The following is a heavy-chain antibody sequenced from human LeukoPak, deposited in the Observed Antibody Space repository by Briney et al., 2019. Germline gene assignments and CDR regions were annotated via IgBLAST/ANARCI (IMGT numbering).Heavy chain of an antibody. Sequence: SVKVSCKASGYTFTSYGISWVRQAPGQGLEWMGGIIPIFGTANYAQKFQGRVTITADKSTSTAYMELSSLRSEDTAVYYCAREVAAAGPDYYYYGMDVWGKGTTVTVSS. J-gene: IGHJ6*04. V-gene: IGHV1-69*06. CDR3: AREVAAAGPDYYYYGMDV. CDR1: GYTFTSYG. CDR2: IIPIFGTA. D-gene: IGHD6-13*01.